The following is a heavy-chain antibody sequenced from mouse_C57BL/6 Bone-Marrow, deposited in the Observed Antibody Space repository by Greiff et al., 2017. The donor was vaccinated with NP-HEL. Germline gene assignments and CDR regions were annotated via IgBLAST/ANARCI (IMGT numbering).Heavy chain of an antibody. CDR3: AIMDAGTGYFDY. V-gene: IGHV1-69*01. CDR2: IDPSDSYT. CDR1: GYTFTSYW. J-gene: IGHJ2*01. Sequence: VQLQQPGAELVMPGASVKLSCKASGYTFTSYWMHWVKQRPGQGLEWIGEIDPSDSYTNYNPKFKGKSTLTVDKSSSTAYMQLSSLTSAVSAFYYCAIMDAGTGYFDYWGQGTTLTVSS. D-gene: IGHD4-1*01.